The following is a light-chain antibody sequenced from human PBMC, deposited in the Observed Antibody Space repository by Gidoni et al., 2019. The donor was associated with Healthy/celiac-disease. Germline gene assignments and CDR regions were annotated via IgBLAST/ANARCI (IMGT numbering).Light chain of an antibody. J-gene: IGKJ4*01. CDR3: QQYYSTRLT. Sequence: DIVMTQSPDSLAVSLGERATINCKSSQSVLSSSNNKNYLAWYKQKPGQPPKLLIYWASTRESGVPDRFSGSGSGTDFTLTISSLQAEDVAVYYCQQYYSTRLTFGGGTKVEIK. V-gene: IGKV4-1*01. CDR2: WAS. CDR1: QSVLSSSNNKNY.